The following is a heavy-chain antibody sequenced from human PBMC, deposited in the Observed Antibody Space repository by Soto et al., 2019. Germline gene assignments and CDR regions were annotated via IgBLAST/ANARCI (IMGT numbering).Heavy chain of an antibody. CDR2: TYYRSKWYN. J-gene: IGHJ3*01. D-gene: IGHD6-13*01. CDR1: GDSVSSNSAA. CDR3: AREPSQWAAAATDAFDV. Sequence: PSHTLSLTCAISGDSVSSNSAAWNWIRQSPSRGLEWLGRTYYRSKWYNDYAVSVKSRITINPDTSKNQFSLQLNSVTPEDTAVYYCAREPSQWAAAATDAFDVWGQGTMVTVSS. V-gene: IGHV6-1*01.